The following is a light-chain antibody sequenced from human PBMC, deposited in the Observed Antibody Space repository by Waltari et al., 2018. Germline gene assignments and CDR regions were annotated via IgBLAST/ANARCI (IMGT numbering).Light chain of an antibody. CDR1: QSVSSN. V-gene: IGKV3-15*01. Sequence: EIVMTQSPATLSVSPGERATLSCRASQSVSSNLAWYQQKPVQAPRLLIYGASTRATGIPARCSGSGSGTEFTLTISSLQSEDFAVYYCQQYNNWPLLTFGGGTKVEIK. J-gene: IGKJ4*01. CDR2: GAS. CDR3: QQYNNWPLLT.